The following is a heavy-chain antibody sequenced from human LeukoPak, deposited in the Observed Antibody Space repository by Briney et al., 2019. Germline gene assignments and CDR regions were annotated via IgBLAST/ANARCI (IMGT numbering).Heavy chain of an antibody. Sequence: SVKVSCKASGGTFSSYAISWVRQAPGQGLEWMGRIIPILGIANYAQKFQGRVTITADKSTSTAYMELSSLRSKDTAVYYCARARSSSGYIDYWGQGTLVTVSS. J-gene: IGHJ4*02. CDR2: IIPILGIA. CDR3: ARARSSSGYIDY. D-gene: IGHD3-22*01. CDR1: GGTFSSYA. V-gene: IGHV1-69*04.